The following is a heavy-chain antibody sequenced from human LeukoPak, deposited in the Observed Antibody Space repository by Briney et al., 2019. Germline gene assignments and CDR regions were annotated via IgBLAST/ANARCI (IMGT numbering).Heavy chain of an antibody. CDR2: IIPVFGTA. V-gene: IGHV1-69*13. D-gene: IGHD4-23*01. CDR1: VGTFSSYA. CDR3: ARDRVVRLGIGNAFDM. J-gene: IGHJ3*02. Sequence: SLKVSCTASVGTFSSYAISWVRHTPRQRLEWMGGIIPVFGTAKYAQKFQGRVTITADESTSTAYMELSSLRCEDTAVYYCARDRVVRLGIGNAFDMWGHGTMV.